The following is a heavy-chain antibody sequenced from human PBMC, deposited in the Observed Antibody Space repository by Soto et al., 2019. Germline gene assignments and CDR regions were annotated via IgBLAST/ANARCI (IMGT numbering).Heavy chain of an antibody. Sequence: SQTLSLTCAISGDSVSSNSAAWNWIRQSPSRGLEWLGRTYYRSKWYNDYAVSVKSRITINPDTSKNQFSLQLNSVTPEDTAVYYCAREVVTYSSGWYADYYYYYGMDVWGQGTTVTVSS. CDR3: AREVVTYSSGWYADYYYYYGMDV. V-gene: IGHV6-1*01. CDR1: GDSVSSNSAA. D-gene: IGHD6-19*01. J-gene: IGHJ6*02. CDR2: TYYRSKWYN.